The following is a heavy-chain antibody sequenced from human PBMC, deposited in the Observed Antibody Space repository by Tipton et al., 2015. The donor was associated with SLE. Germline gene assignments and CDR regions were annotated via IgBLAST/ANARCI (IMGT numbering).Heavy chain of an antibody. D-gene: IGHD4-17*01. CDR3: AREGGDDYGVYNWFDP. Sequence: TLSLTCTVSGGSISSSRYYWGWIRQPPGKGLEWIGSIYHSGTAYYNPSLKSRVTISVDTSKNQISLKLSSVTAADTAVYYCAREGGDDYGVYNWFDPWGQGTLVTVSS. CDR1: GGSISSSRYY. J-gene: IGHJ5*02. V-gene: IGHV4-39*07. CDR2: IYHSGTA.